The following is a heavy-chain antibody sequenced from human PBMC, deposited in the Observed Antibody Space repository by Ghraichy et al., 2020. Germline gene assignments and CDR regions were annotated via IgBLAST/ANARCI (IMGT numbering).Heavy chain of an antibody. V-gene: IGHV3-23*01. D-gene: IGHD2-21*02. Sequence: GGSLRLSCAASGFTFSTYAMNWVRQAPGKGLEWVSTISDDGRYTYYADSVKGRFTISRDNSKDTLYLQMNSLRADDTAVYYCAKYILVTIQRWFDPWGQGTLVTVSS. CDR3: AKYILVTIQRWFDP. J-gene: IGHJ5*02. CDR1: GFTFSTYA. CDR2: ISDDGRYT.